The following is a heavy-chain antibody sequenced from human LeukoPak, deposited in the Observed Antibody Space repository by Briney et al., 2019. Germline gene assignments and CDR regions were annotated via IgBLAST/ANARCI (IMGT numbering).Heavy chain of an antibody. D-gene: IGHD3-10*01. CDR3: ARPPYYGSGSYFDY. CDR1: GFTFSSYA. CDR2: ISYDGSNK. V-gene: IGHV3-30-3*01. Sequence: PGRSLRLSCAASGFTFSSYAMHWVRQAPGKGLERVAVISYDGSNKYYADSVKGRFTISRDNSKNTLYLQMNSLRAEDTAVYYCARPPYYGSGSYFDYWGQGTLVTVSS. J-gene: IGHJ4*02.